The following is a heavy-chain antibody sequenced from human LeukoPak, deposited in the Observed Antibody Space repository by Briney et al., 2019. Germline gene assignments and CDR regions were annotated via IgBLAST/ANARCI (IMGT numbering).Heavy chain of an antibody. CDR1: GFSVSSNY. J-gene: IGHJ3*02. V-gene: IGHV3-66*01. D-gene: IGHD3-16*01. CDR3: AKSPVLRDDAFDI. CDR2: IYNIGNL. Sequence: GGSLRLSCAASGFSVSSNYMTWVRQAPGGGVEWVSVIYNIGNLYYADSVKGRFNISRDNYRNSLSLQMNSLRAEDAAAYYCAKSPVLRDDAFDIWGQGTMVTVSS.